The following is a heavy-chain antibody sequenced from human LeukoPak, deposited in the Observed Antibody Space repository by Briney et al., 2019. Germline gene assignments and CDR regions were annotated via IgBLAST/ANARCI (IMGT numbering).Heavy chain of an antibody. V-gene: IGHV1-69*01. CDR2: IIPIFGTA. D-gene: IGHD2-15*01. Sequence: SVKVSCKASGGTFSSYAISWVRQAPGQGLEWMGGIIPIFGTANYAQKFQGRVTITADESTSTAYMELSSLRSEDTAVYHCARAIVVVVAATPVLNWFDPWGQGTLVTVSP. CDR1: GGTFSSYA. CDR3: ARAIVVVVAATPVLNWFDP. J-gene: IGHJ5*02.